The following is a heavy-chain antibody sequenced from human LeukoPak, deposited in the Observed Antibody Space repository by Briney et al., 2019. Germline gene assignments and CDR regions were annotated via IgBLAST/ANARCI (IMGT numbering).Heavy chain of an antibody. CDR2: IKRDGSGA. D-gene: IGHD2-8*01. CDR1: RFTFSFNS. CDR3: ARSNGFGMDV. J-gene: IGHJ6*01. Sequence: GGSLRLSCAASRFTFSFNSMHWVRQGPGKGLVWVSRIKRDGSGATYADSVKGRVTISRDNAKNTLYLQMNSLRAEDTAVYYCARSNGFGMDVWGQGTTVTVSS. V-gene: IGHV3-74*01.